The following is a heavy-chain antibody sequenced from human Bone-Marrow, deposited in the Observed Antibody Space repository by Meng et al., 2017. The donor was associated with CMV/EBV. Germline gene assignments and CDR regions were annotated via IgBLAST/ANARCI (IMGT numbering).Heavy chain of an antibody. Sequence: SQTLSLTCAVYGGSFSGYYWSWIRQPPGKGLEWIGEINHSGSTDYNPSLKNRVTISVDTSKNQFSLKLSSVTAADTAVYYCAKGRRDYSNYILDYWGQGTLVTVSS. V-gene: IGHV4-34*01. J-gene: IGHJ4*02. CDR3: AKGRRDYSNYILDY. D-gene: IGHD4-11*01. CDR1: GGSFSGYY. CDR2: INHSGST.